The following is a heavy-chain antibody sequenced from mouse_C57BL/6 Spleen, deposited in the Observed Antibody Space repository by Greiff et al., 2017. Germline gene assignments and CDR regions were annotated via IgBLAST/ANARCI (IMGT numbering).Heavy chain of an antibody. V-gene: IGHV1-61*01. CDR2: IYPSDSET. D-gene: IGHD2-3*01. CDR1: GYTFTSYW. CDR3: ARDDGYYVKVY. Sequence: QVQLQQPGAELVRPGSSVKLSCKASGYTFTSYWMDWVKQRPGQGLEWIGNIYPSDSETHYNQKFKDKATLTVDKSSSTAYMQLSSLTSEESAVYYCARDDGYYVKVYWGQGTTLTVSS. J-gene: IGHJ2*01.